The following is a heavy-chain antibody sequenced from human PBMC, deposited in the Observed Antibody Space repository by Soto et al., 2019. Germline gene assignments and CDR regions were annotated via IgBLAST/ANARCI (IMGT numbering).Heavy chain of an antibody. CDR3: ARSHSFDGSIYHYYFDF. D-gene: IGHD3-10*01. J-gene: IGHJ4*02. CDR1: GGSISTYY. CDR2: IYASGAT. Sequence: KPSETLSLTCTVSGGSISTYYWSWIRQPPGGTLKWIGYIYASGATTYNPSLESRVTMSVDMPNNEFSLELTSLTAADTAVYYCARSHSFDGSIYHYYFDFWGQGTLVTVSS. V-gene: IGHV4-59*01.